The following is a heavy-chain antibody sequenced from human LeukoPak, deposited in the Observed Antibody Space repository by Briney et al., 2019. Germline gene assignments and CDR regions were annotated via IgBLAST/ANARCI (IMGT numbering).Heavy chain of an antibody. J-gene: IGHJ6*02. CDR1: GYTFTSYG. D-gene: IGHD6-13*01. Sequence: ASAKVSCKASGYTFTSYGISWVRQAPGQGLEWMGWISAYNGNTNYAQKLQGRVTMTTDTSTSTAYMELRSLGSDDTAVYYCARQVWQQLVRDYYGMDVWGQGTTVTVSS. V-gene: IGHV1-18*01. CDR3: ARQVWQQLVRDYYGMDV. CDR2: ISAYNGNT.